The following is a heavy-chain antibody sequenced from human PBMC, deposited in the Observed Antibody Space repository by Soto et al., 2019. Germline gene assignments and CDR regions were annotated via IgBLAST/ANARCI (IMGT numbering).Heavy chain of an antibody. CDR3: AREGYDILTGYYYYYGMDV. CDR2: INPNSGGT. Sequence: ASVKVSCKASGYTFTGYYMHWVRQAPGQGLEWMGWINPNSGGTNYAQKFQGRVTMTRDTSISTAYMELSRLRSDDTAVYYCAREGYDILTGYYYYYGMDVWGRGTTVTVSS. D-gene: IGHD3-9*01. J-gene: IGHJ6*02. CDR1: GYTFTGYY. V-gene: IGHV1-2*02.